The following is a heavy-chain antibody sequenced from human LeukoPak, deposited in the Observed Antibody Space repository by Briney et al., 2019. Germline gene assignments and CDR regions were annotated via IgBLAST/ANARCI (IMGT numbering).Heavy chain of an antibody. CDR2: MNPNSGNT. J-gene: IGHJ5*02. CDR1: GYTFTSYD. CDR3: ARCNITVAGIQTYNWFDP. Sequence: GASVKVSCKTSGYTFTSYDINWVRRATGQGLEWMGWMNPNSGNTGYAQKFQGRVTMTRDTSISTAYMELSSLRSEDTAVYYCARCNITVAGIQTYNWFDPWGQGTLVTVSS. D-gene: IGHD6-19*01. V-gene: IGHV1-8*01.